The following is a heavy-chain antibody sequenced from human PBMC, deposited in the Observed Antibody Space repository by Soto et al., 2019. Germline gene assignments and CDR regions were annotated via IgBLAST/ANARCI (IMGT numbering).Heavy chain of an antibody. CDR3: AKGSSFYYGDFDY. CDR1: GFTFSNYA. D-gene: IGHD4-17*01. CDR2: TSGGDFST. Sequence: EVQLLESGGALVQPGGSLRLSCVASGFTFSNYAMTWVRQAPGKGLEWVSTTSGGDFSTYYADSAKGRFTISRDNSKNTLYLQMNSLRVEDTAVYYCAKGSSFYYGDFDYWGQGTLVTVSS. J-gene: IGHJ4*02. V-gene: IGHV3-23*01.